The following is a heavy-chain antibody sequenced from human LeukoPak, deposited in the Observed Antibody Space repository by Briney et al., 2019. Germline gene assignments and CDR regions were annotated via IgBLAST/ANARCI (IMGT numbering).Heavy chain of an antibody. CDR3: ARQVDSYGYVRYFDY. CDR1: GYSFTSYW. CDR2: IYPGDSDT. D-gene: IGHD5-18*01. V-gene: IGHV5-51*01. J-gene: IGHJ4*02. Sequence: NTGESLKISWKGSGYSFTSYWIGWVRQMPGKGLEWMGIIYPGDSDTRYSPSFQGQVTISADKSISTAYLQWSSLKASDTAMYYCARQVDSYGYVRYFDYWGQGTLVTVSS.